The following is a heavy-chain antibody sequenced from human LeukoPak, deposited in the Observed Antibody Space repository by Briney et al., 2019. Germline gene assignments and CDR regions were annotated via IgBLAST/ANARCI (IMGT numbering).Heavy chain of an antibody. V-gene: IGHV3-9*01. Sequence: PPGRSLRLSCAASGFTFDDYAMHWVRQAPGKGLEWVSGISWNSGSIGYADSVKGRFTISRDNAKNSLYLQMNSLRAEDTALYYCAKAPHYDILTGYDYWGQGTLVTVSS. CDR2: ISWNSGSI. CDR3: AKAPHYDILTGYDY. J-gene: IGHJ4*02. CDR1: GFTFDDYA. D-gene: IGHD3-9*01.